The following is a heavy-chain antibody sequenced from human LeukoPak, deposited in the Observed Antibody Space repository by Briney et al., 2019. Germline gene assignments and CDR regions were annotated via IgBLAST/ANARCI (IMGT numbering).Heavy chain of an antibody. D-gene: IGHD4-23*01. J-gene: IGHJ4*02. CDR3: ARAPYGGNSAFDY. V-gene: IGHV4-34*01. CDR1: GGSFSGYY. Sequence: SSETLSLTCAVYGGSFSGYYWSWIRQPPGKGLEWIGEINHSGSTNYNPSLKSRVTISVDTSKNQFSLKLTSVTAADTAVYYCARAPYGGNSAFDYWGQGTLVTVSS. CDR2: INHSGST.